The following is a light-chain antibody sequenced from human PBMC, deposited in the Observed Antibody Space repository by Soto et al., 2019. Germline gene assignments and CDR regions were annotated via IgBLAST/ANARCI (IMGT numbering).Light chain of an antibody. CDR3: TSYVGSNIWV. CDR1: SSDVGAYKY. V-gene: IGLV2-8*01. J-gene: IGLJ3*02. Sequence: QSALTQPPSASGSPGQSVTISCTGTSSDVGAYKYVSWYQQYPGKAPKLMIYEVSKRPSGVPDRFSGSKSGNTASLTVSGPQAEDEADYYCTSYVGSNIWVFGGGTQLTAL. CDR2: EVS.